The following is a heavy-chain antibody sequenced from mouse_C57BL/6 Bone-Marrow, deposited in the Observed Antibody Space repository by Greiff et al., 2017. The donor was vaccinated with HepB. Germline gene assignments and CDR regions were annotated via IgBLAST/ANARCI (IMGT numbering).Heavy chain of an antibody. V-gene: IGHV1-64*01. J-gene: IGHJ4*01. D-gene: IGHD2-2*01. CDR2: IHPNSGST. CDR3: ARGGGMVTTSGSYAMDY. CDR1: AYTFTSYW. Sequence: QVQLQQPGAELVKPGASVKLSCKPSAYTFTSYWMHWVKRRPGQGLEWIGMIHPNSGSTNYNEKFKSKATLTVDKSSSTAYMQLSSLTSEDSAVYYCARGGGMVTTSGSYAMDYWGQGTSVTVSS.